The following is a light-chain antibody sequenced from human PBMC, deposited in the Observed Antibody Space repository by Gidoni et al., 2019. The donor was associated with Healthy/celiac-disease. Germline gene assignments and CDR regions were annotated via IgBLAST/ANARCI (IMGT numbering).Light chain of an antibody. CDR3: QQSYSTRFT. CDR2: AAS. CDR1: QSISSY. V-gene: IGKV1-39*01. J-gene: IGKJ3*01. Sequence: DIQMTQSPSSLSASVGDRVTITCRASQSISSYLNWYQQKPGKAPKLLIYAASSLQSGVPSRFSGSGSGTDFTLTISSLQPEDFATYYCQQSYSTRFTFXXXTKXDIK.